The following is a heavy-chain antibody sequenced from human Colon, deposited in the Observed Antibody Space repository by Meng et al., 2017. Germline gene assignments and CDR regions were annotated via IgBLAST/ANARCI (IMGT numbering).Heavy chain of an antibody. D-gene: IGHD5-12*01. J-gene: IGHJ4*02. Sequence: GGSLRLSCAASGFTFSSHWMHWVRQPPGQGLEWVSRINGDGSSTGYADSVKGRFTISRDNAKNTLYLQVNSLRGEDTAVYYCTRDFDSGYGFWGQGTLVTFPS. V-gene: IGHV3-74*01. CDR2: INGDGSST. CDR1: GFTFSSHW. CDR3: TRDFDSGYGF.